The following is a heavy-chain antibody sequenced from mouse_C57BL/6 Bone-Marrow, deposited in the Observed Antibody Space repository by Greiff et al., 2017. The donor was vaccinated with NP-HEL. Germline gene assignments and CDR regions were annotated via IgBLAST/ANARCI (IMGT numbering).Heavy chain of an antibody. CDR3: ARSSGYPYYFDY. J-gene: IGHJ2*01. D-gene: IGHD3-2*02. CDR2: IRNKANGYTT. Sequence: EVKLMESGGGLVQPGGSLSLSCAASGFTFTDYYMSWVRQPPGKALEWLGFIRNKANGYTTEYSASVKGRFTISRDNSQSILYLQMIALRAEDSATYYCARSSGYPYYFDYWGQGTTLTVSS. V-gene: IGHV7-3*01. CDR1: GFTFTDYY.